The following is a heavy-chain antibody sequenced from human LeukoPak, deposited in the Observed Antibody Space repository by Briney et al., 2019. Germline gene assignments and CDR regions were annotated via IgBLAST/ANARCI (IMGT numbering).Heavy chain of an antibody. CDR3: ARGLRESYLYTLGP. J-gene: IGHJ5*02. CDR2: ISGDGRST. D-gene: IGHD3-10*01. CDR1: GFTFSSYW. V-gene: IGHV3-74*01. Sequence: PGGSLRLSCVASGFTFSSYWIHWVRKVPGKGLVLVSRISGDGRSTNYADSVKGRFTISRDNAKNTVYLQMNSLRAEDSAMYSCARGLRESYLYTLGPWGQGTLVTVSS.